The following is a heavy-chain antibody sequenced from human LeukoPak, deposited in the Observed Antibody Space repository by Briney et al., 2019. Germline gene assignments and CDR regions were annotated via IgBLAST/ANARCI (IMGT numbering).Heavy chain of an antibody. V-gene: IGHV3-7*01. J-gene: IGHJ4*02. D-gene: IGHD6-6*01. Sequence: PGGSLRLSCAASGFTFTHYWMCWIRQAPGKGLGWVANIHQDGSQQYYLDSVEGRFTISRDNAKNSLYLQMDNLRAEDTAVYYCSNGIYSSSYWGRGTLVTVSS. CDR1: GFTFTHYW. CDR3: SNGIYSSSY. CDR2: IHQDGSQQ.